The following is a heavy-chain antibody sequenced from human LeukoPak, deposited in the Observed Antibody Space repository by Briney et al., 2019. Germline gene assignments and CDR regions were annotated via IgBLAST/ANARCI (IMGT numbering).Heavy chain of an antibody. CDR1: GYTFTSYG. D-gene: IGHD4-17*01. J-gene: IGHJ5*02. Sequence: ASVKVSCKASGYTFTSYGISWVRQAPGQGLEWMGWISAYNGNTNYAQKLQGRVTMTTDTSTSTAYMELRSLRSDDTAVYYCARDPYYGDPSDWFDPWGQGTLVTVSS. CDR2: ISAYNGNT. CDR3: ARDPYYGDPSDWFDP. V-gene: IGHV1-18*01.